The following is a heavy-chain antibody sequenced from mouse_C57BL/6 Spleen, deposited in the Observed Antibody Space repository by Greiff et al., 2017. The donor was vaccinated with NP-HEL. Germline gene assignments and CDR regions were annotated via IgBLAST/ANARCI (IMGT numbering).Heavy chain of an antibody. CDR1: GYTFTSYW. V-gene: IGHV1-53*01. J-gene: IGHJ4*01. D-gene: IGHD2-3*01. Sequence: QVQLQQSGTELVKPGASVKLSCKASGYTFTSYWMHWVKQRPGQGLEWIGNINPSNGGTNYNEKFKSKATLTVDKSSSTAYMQLSSLTSEDSAVHYCASDGGRWAMDYWGQGTSVTVSS. CDR2: INPSNGGT. CDR3: ASDGGRWAMDY.